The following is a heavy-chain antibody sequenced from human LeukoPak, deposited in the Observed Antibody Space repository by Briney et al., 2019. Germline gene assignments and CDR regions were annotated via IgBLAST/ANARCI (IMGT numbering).Heavy chain of an antibody. J-gene: IGHJ4*02. CDR3: ARLPSLLAAGMFDS. D-gene: IGHD1-26*01. V-gene: IGHV5-51*01. CDR2: IYLGGPDS. Sequence: GESLKISCKASGYSINSYWIGWVRQVPGKGLEWMGNIYLGGPDSRYRPSFQGQVTISADKSTNTAYLQWASLKASDTAMYYCARLPSLLAAGMFDSWGQGTLVTVSS. CDR1: GYSINSYW.